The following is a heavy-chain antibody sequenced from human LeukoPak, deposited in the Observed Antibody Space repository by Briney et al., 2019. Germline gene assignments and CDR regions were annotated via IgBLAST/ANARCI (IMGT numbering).Heavy chain of an antibody. Sequence: PGGSLRLSCAASGFTFSSYWMSWVRQAPGKGLEWVANIKQDGSEKYYVDSVKGRFTISRDNSKNTLDLQMNSLRAGDTAVYYCAKGSTAFGSSWYGKAYYYMDVWGKGTTVTVSS. V-gene: IGHV3-7*03. CDR2: IKQDGSEK. J-gene: IGHJ6*03. D-gene: IGHD2-15*01. CDR1: GFTFSSYW. CDR3: AKGSTAFGSSWYGKAYYYMDV.